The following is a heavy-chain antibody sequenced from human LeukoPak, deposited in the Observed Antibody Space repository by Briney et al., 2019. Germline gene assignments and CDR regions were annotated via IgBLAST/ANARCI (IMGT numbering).Heavy chain of an antibody. V-gene: IGHV4-61*02. D-gene: IGHD4-17*01. J-gene: IGHJ3*02. CDR3: ARVGYPPQRRVLSTVTIPTAGAFDI. CDR2: IYTSGST. Sequence: SQTLSLTCTVSGGSISSGSYYWSWIRQPAGKGLEWIGRIYTSGSTNYNPSLKSRVTISVDTSKNQFSLKLSSVTAADTAVYHCARVGYPPQRRVLSTVTIPTAGAFDIWGQGTLVTVSS. CDR1: GGSISSGSYY.